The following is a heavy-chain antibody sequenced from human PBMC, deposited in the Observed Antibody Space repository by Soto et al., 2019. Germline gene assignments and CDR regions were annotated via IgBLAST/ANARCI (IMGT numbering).Heavy chain of an antibody. CDR3: ARKQEVMGPLGAFDI. CDR2: IYSGGST. Sequence: EVQLVESGGGLVQPGGSLRLSCAASGFTVSSNYMSWVRQAPGKGLEWVSVIYSGGSTYYADSVKGRFTISRDNSKNTLYLQMNSLRAEDTAVYYCARKQEVMGPLGAFDIWGQGTMVTVSS. D-gene: IGHD2-21*01. J-gene: IGHJ3*02. V-gene: IGHV3-66*01. CDR1: GFTVSSNY.